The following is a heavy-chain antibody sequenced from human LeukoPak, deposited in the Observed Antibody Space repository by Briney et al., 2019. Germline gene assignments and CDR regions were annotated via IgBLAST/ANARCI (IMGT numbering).Heavy chain of an antibody. D-gene: IGHD3-22*01. V-gene: IGHV3-11*01. CDR1: GFTFSDYY. CDR3: ARYYYDSSGYYSGIDY. Sequence: GGSLRLSCAASGFTFSDYYMSWIRQAPGKGLEWVSYISSSGSTIYYADSVKGRFTISRDNAKNSLYLQMNSLRAEDTAVYYCARYYYDSSGYYSGIDYWGQGTLVTVSS. J-gene: IGHJ4*02. CDR2: ISSSGSTI.